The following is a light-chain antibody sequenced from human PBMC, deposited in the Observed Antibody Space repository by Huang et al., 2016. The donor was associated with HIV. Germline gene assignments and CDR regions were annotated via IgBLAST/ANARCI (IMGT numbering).Light chain of an antibody. V-gene: IGKV1-5*03. J-gene: IGKJ1*01. CDR1: QSISSW. CDR3: QQYNTDWT. CDR2: KAS. Sequence: DIQMTQSPSTLSASVGDRATITCRASQSISSWMAWYQQKPGRAPKLLIYKASTLESGVSSRFSGSGSGTEFTLTISSLQPDDFATYYCQQYNTDWTFGQGTKVEMK.